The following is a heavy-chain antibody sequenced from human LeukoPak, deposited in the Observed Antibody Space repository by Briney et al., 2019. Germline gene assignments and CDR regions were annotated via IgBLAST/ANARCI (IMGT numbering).Heavy chain of an antibody. Sequence: LSLTCTVSGGSISSSSYYWGWIRQAPGKGLEWILYISSGGSTIYYRDSVKGRFTISRDNAKNTLYLQMNSLRAEDTALYYCARDDLGTSFYSYGMDVWGQGTTVTVSS. CDR1: GGSISSSSYY. D-gene: IGHD3/OR15-3a*01. CDR2: ISSGGSTI. CDR3: ARDDLGTSFYSYGMDV. V-gene: IGHV3-11*04. J-gene: IGHJ6*02.